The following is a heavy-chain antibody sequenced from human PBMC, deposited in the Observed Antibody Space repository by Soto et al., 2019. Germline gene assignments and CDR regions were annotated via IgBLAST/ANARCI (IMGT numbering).Heavy chain of an antibody. CDR3: ARSDFDWLSGARYYFDY. V-gene: IGHV1-46*01. Sequence: ASVKVSCKAFGYTFTTYYIHWVRQAPGQGLEWMGIINPSGGSTTHAQSFQGRVTMTRDTSTSTVYMELSSLTSEDTAMYYCARSDFDWLSGARYYFDYWGQGTLVTVSS. J-gene: IGHJ4*02. D-gene: IGHD3-9*01. CDR1: GYTFTTYY. CDR2: INPSGGST.